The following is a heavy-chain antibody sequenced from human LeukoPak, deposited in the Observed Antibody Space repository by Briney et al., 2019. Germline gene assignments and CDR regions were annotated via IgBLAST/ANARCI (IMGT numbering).Heavy chain of an antibody. J-gene: IGHJ3*02. CDR3: ARDGGSGYDFAFDI. CDR1: GFTFSSYW. CDR2: IKQDGSEK. D-gene: IGHD5-12*01. Sequence: GGSLRLSCAASGFTFSSYWMSWVRQAPGKGLEWVANIKQDGSEKYYVDSEKGRFTISRDNAKNSLYLQMNSLRAEDTAVYYCARDGGSGYDFAFDIWGQGTMVTVSS. V-gene: IGHV3-7*04.